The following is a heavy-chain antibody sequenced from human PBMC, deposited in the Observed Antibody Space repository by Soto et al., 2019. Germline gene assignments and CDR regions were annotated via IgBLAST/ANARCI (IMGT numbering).Heavy chain of an antibody. J-gene: IGHJ4*02. CDR1: GFTFSSYE. D-gene: IGHD2-15*01. Sequence: LRLSCAASGFTFSSYEMNWVRQAPGKGLEWVSCMSSSGSTIYYADSVKGRFTISRDNAKNSLYLQMNSLRAEDTAVYYCATGYCSGGSCYSPPMYYFDYWGQGTLVTVSS. V-gene: IGHV3-48*03. CDR3: ATGYCSGGSCYSPPMYYFDY. CDR2: MSSSGSTI.